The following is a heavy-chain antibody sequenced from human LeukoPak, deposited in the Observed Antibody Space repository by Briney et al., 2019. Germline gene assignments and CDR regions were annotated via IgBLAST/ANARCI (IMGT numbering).Heavy chain of an antibody. D-gene: IGHD3-22*01. CDR1: GGTFSSYA. J-gene: IGHJ4*02. CDR2: IIPIFGTA. CDR3: ATSSGPDYYDSSGYSY. Sequence: GASVKVSCKASGGTFSSYAISWVRQAPGQGLEWMGGIIPIFGTANYAQKFRGRVTITADESTSTAYMELSSLRSEDTAVYYCATSSGPDYYDSSGYSYWGQGTLVTVSS. V-gene: IGHV1-69*13.